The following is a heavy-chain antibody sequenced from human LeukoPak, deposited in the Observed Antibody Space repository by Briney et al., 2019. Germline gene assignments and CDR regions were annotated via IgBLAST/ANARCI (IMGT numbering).Heavy chain of an antibody. CDR1: GGSISSGGYY. J-gene: IGHJ3*02. V-gene: IGHV4-30-2*01. D-gene: IGHD3-3*01. CDR2: INHSGST. Sequence: SQTLSLTCTVSGGSISSGGYYWSWIRQPPGKGLEWIGEINHSGSTNYNPSLKSRVTISVDTSKNQFSLKLSPVTAADTAVYYCARLPRGRFLEWLPAFDIWGQGTMVTVSS. CDR3: ARLPRGRFLEWLPAFDI.